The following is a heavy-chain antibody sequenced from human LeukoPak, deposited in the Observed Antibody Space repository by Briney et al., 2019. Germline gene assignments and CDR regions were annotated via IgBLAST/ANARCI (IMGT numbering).Heavy chain of an antibody. CDR2: IKQDGSEK. J-gene: IGHJ4*02. CDR1: GFTFSNYW. Sequence: GGSLRLSCAASGFTFSNYWMSWVRQAPGKGLEWVANIKQDGSEKYYVDSVKGRFTISRDNAKNSLYLQMNSLRAEDTAVYYCARDGGDSNFDYWGQGTLVTVSS. CDR3: ARDGGDSNFDY. D-gene: IGHD2-21*02. V-gene: IGHV3-7*01.